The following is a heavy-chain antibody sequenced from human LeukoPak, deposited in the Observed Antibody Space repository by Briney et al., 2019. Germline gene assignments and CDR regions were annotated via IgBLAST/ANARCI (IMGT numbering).Heavy chain of an antibody. J-gene: IGHJ4*02. CDR2: ISYDGSNK. D-gene: IGHD3-10*01. CDR1: GFTFSSYA. CDR3: ARDGARSGFGEFSAVGY. V-gene: IGHV3-30-3*01. Sequence: PGGSLRLSCAASGFTFSSYAMHWVRQAPGKGLEWVAVISYDGSNKYYADSVKGRFTISRDNSKNTLYLQMNGLRAEDTAVYYCARDGARSGFGEFSAVGYWGQGTLVTVSS.